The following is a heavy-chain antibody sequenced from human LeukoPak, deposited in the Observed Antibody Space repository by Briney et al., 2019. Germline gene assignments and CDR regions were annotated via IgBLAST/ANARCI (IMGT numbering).Heavy chain of an antibody. CDR1: GGSISSSSYY. CDR3: ARYSSSWYGRYFDY. J-gene: IGHJ4*02. Sequence: PSETLSLTCTVSGGSISSSSYYWGWIRQPPGKGLEWIGSIYYSGSTYYNPSLKSRVTISVDTSKNQFSLKLSSVTAADTAVYYCARYSSSWYGRYFDYWGQGTLVTVSS. V-gene: IGHV4-39*01. CDR2: IYYSGST. D-gene: IGHD6-13*01.